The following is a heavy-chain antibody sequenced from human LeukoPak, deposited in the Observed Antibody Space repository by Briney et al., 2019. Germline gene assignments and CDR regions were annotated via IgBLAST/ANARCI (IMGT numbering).Heavy chain of an antibody. V-gene: IGHV1-24*01. Sequence: MHXVXQAPGKGLEWMGGFDPEDGETIYAQKFQGRVTMTEDTSTDTAYMELSSLRSEDTAVYYCATGGKDYFDYWGQGTLVTVSS. CDR2: FDPEDGET. CDR3: ATGGKDYFDY. J-gene: IGHJ4*02. D-gene: IGHD4-23*01.